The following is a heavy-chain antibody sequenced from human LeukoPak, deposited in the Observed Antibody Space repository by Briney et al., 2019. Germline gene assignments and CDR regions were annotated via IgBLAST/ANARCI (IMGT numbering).Heavy chain of an antibody. Sequence: SETLSLTCAVYGGSLSGYYWSWIRQPPGKGLEWIGEINHSGSTNYNPSLKSRVTISVDTSKNQFSLKLSSVTAADTAVYYCARGRVEQWLVANYYYYYMDVWGKGTTVTVSS. CDR2: INHSGST. CDR3: ARGRVEQWLVANYYYYYMDV. V-gene: IGHV4-34*01. D-gene: IGHD6-19*01. CDR1: GGSLSGYY. J-gene: IGHJ6*03.